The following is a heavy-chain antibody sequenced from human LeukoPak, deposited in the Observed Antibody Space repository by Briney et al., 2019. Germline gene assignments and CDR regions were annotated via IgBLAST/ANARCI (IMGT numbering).Heavy chain of an antibody. V-gene: IGHV1-18*01. CDR3: ARGLWCSGGSCWYYYYYYMDV. J-gene: IGHJ6*03. Sequence: ASVKVSCKASGYTFTSYGISWVRQAPGQGLEWMGWISAYNGNTNYAQKLQGRVTMTTDTSTSTAYMELSSLRSEDTAVYYCARGLWCSGGSCWYYYYYYMDVWGKGTTVTVSS. CDR2: ISAYNGNT. CDR1: GYTFTSYG. D-gene: IGHD2-15*01.